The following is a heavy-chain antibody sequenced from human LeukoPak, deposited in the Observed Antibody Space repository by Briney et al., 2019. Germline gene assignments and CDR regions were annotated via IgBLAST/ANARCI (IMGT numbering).Heavy chain of an antibody. J-gene: IGHJ4*02. V-gene: IGHV2-70*01. D-gene: IGHD2-15*01. CDR2: IDWDDVK. CDR3: ARIPLGYCSGGSCSYYFDY. Sequence: SGPTLVKPTQTLTLTCTFSGFSLSTSGMCVSWIRQPPGKALEWLALIDWDDVKYYSTSLKTRLTISKDTSKNQVVLTMTNMDPVDTATYYCARIPLGYCSGGSCSYYFDYWGQGTLVTVSS. CDR1: GFSLSTSGMC.